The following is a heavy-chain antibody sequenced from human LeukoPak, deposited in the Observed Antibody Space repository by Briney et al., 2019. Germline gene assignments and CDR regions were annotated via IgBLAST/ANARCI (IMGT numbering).Heavy chain of an antibody. CDR2: IPTDEAPT. Sequence: GGSLRLSCSTSGFIFSNFVMHWVRQAPGKGLVGVARIPTDEAPTNYAESVLGRFTISRDNAKSTLYLQMNDLRAEDTAIYYCARDHYFKIDYWGQGTLVTVS. V-gene: IGHV3-74*01. CDR1: GFIFSNFV. J-gene: IGHJ4*02. D-gene: IGHD3-10*01. CDR3: ARDHYFKIDY.